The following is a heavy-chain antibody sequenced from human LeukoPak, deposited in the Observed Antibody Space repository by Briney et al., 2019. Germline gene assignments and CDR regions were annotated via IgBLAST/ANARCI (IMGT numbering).Heavy chain of an antibody. J-gene: IGHJ4*02. CDR1: GGSISSGDYY. CDR3: ARAYNWNFKAMDY. CDR2: IYYSGST. Sequence: SETLSLTCTVSGGSISSGDYYWSWIRQPPGKGLEWIGYIYYSGSTYYNPSLKSRVTISVDTSKNQFSLKLSSVTAADTAVYYCARAYNWNFKAMDYWGQGTLVIVSS. D-gene: IGHD1-7*01. V-gene: IGHV4-30-4*08.